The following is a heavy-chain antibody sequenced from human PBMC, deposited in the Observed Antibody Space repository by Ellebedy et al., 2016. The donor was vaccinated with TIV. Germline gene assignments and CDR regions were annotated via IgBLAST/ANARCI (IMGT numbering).Heavy chain of an antibody. Sequence: PGGSLRLSCAASGFNFRSYWMAWVRQAPGKGLEWVAKIRQEGDEIYYVESVKGRFTISRYNAKNSLFLQMNSLRVEDTAVYYCARRASYGDYAFQVNPWFDPWGQGTLVTVSS. CDR2: IRQEGDEI. J-gene: IGHJ5*02. CDR1: GFNFRSYW. V-gene: IGHV3-7*01. D-gene: IGHD4-17*01. CDR3: ARRASYGDYAFQVNPWFDP.